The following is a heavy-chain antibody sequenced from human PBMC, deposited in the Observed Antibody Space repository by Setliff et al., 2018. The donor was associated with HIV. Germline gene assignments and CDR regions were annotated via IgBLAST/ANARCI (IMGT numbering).Heavy chain of an antibody. CDR1: GFTFSTYW. CDR2: IKQDGSEK. V-gene: IGHV3-7*02. D-gene: IGHD2-2*01. CDR3: ARGEPTILIEPAAFFDY. Sequence: GESLKISCAASGFTFSTYWMSWVRQAPGKGLEWVANIKQDGSEKNYMDSVKGRFTISRDNAKNSLYLQMNSLRAEDTAVYYCARGEPTILIEPAAFFDYWGQGTLVTVSS. J-gene: IGHJ4*02.